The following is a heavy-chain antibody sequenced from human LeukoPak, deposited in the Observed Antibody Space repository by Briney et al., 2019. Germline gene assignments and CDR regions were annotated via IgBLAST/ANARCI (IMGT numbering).Heavy chain of an antibody. D-gene: IGHD4-17*01. CDR3: ARSNNDGDYLGVGFDY. J-gene: IGHJ4*02. Sequence: ASVTVSCTASGYTFSSYAMNWVRQAPGQGLEWMGWINTNTGNPTYAQGFTGRFVFSLDTSVSTAYLQISSLQAEDTAVYYCARSNNDGDYLGVGFDYWGQGTLVTVSS. CDR2: INTNTGNP. CDR1: GYTFSSYA. V-gene: IGHV7-4-1*02.